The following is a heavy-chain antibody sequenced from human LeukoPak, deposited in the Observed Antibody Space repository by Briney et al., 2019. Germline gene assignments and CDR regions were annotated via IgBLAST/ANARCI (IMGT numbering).Heavy chain of an antibody. V-gene: IGHV3-30-3*01. J-gene: IGHJ6*02. D-gene: IGHD2-15*01. CDR2: ISNDGTNK. CDR3: ARDGCSGGSCYSAAPWDYYYYGMDV. CDR1: GFTFSTYA. Sequence: GGYLRLSCVASGFTFSTYAIHWVRQAPGKGLEWVAVISNDGTNKLYADSVKGRFTISRDNARNTVYLQMNSLRAEDTAVYYCARDGCSGGSCYSAAPWDYYYYGMDVWGQGTTVTVSS.